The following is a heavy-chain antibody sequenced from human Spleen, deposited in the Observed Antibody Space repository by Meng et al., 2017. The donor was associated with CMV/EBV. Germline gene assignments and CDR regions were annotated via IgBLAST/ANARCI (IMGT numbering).Heavy chain of an antibody. CDR2: ITPAFETA. J-gene: IGHJ4*02. Sequence: TFSSRSLMWVRQAPGQGLEWMGGITPAFETADYAQKFRDRVTISTDDSATTAYMEMSSLGYEDTAVYFCARGPRITVGGVIIWPLEDWGQGTLVTVSS. CDR1: TFSSRS. CDR3: ARGPRITVGGVIIWPLED. V-gene: IGHV1-69*05. D-gene: IGHD3-16*02.